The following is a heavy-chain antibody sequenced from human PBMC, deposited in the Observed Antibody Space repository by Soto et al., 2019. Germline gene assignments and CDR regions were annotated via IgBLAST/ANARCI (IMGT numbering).Heavy chain of an antibody. Sequence: GESLKISCKGSGYSFTSYWIGWVRQMPGKGLEWMGTIYPGDSDTRYSPSFQGQVTISADKSIGTAYLQWSSLKASDTAMYYCARHNIGSGWYGGASTGPLKVYYYGMDVWGQGTTVTVSS. CDR2: IYPGDSDT. J-gene: IGHJ6*02. V-gene: IGHV5-51*01. D-gene: IGHD6-19*01. CDR3: ARHNIGSGWYGGASTGPLKVYYYGMDV. CDR1: GYSFTSYW.